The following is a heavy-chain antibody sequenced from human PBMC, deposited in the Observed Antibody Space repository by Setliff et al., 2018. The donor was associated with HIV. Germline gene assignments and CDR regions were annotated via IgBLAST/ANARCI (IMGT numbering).Heavy chain of an antibody. Sequence: SETLPLTCIVSSGSITSSNYYWGWIRQPPGKGLEWIGSIFYSGSPYYTPSLKSRVTISVDTSKNQFSLKLSSVTAADTAVYYCARDSRRTMIIVGFDYWGQGTLVTVSS. V-gene: IGHV4-39*07. CDR3: ARDSRRTMIIVGFDY. J-gene: IGHJ4*02. CDR1: SGSITSSNYY. D-gene: IGHD3-22*01. CDR2: IFYSGSP.